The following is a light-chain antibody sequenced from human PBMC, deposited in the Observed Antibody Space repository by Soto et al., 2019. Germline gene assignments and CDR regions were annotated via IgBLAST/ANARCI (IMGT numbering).Light chain of an antibody. J-gene: IGKJ3*01. V-gene: IGKV1-5*01. CDR3: QHYNYC. Sequence: DIQMTQSPSTLSASIGDRVTITCRASQSMGNWLAWYQQKPGKVPKFLIYDASRLASGVPSRFSGSGSGTEFTLTISSLQPDDFATYYCQHYNYCVGPGTKVDIK. CDR2: DAS. CDR1: QSMGNW.